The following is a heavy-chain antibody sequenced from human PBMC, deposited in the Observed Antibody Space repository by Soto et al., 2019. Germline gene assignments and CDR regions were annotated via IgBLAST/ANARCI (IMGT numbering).Heavy chain of an antibody. D-gene: IGHD6-19*01. CDR1: GFSLSTSGMC. CDR3: ARIVSRSGWYPNDAFDI. CDR2: IDWDDDK. Sequence: SGPTLVNPTQTLTLTCTFSGFSLSTSGMCVSWIRQPPGKALEWLALIDWDDDKYYSTSLKTRLTISKDTSKNQVVLTMTNMDPVDTATYYCARIVSRSGWYPNDAFDIWGQGTMVTVSS. J-gene: IGHJ3*02. V-gene: IGHV2-70*01.